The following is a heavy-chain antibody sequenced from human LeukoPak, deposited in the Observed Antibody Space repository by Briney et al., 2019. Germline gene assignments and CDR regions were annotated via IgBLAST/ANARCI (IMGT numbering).Heavy chain of an antibody. D-gene: IGHD3-3*01. J-gene: IGHJ4*02. CDR1: GFTFSSYE. Sequence: GGSLRLSCAASGFTFSSYEMNWVRQAPGKGLEWVSYISSSGSTIYYADSVKGRFTISRDNAKNSLYLQMNSLRAEDTAVYYCATQGATYYDFWSGYPRTFDYWGQGTLVTVSS. CDR3: ATQGATYYDFWSGYPRTFDY. V-gene: IGHV3-48*03. CDR2: ISSSGSTI.